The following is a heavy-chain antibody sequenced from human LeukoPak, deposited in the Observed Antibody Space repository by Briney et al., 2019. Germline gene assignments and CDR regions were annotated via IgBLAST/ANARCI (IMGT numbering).Heavy chain of an antibody. J-gene: IGHJ4*02. CDR3: AREPGTYYYDSSGYRALFGFPYFDY. Sequence: ASVKVSCKASGYTFTSYGISWVRQAPGQGLEWMGWISAYNGNTNYAQKLQGRVAMTTDTSTSTAYMELRSLRSDDTAVYYCAREPGTYYYDSSGYRALFGFPYFDYWGQGTLVTVSS. CDR2: ISAYNGNT. V-gene: IGHV1-18*01. D-gene: IGHD3-22*01. CDR1: GYTFTSYG.